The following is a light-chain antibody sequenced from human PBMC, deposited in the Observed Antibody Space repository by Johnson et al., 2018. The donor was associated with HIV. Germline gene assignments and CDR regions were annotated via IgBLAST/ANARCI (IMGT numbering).Light chain of an antibody. CDR3: SAGDSGLVAHYV. V-gene: IGLV1-51*02. Sequence: QAVLTQPPSVSAAPGQKVTISCSGSSSNIGNNYVSWYQQLPGTAPKLLIYENNKRPSGIPDRFSGSKSGTSATLGITGLQTGDEADYYCSAGDSGLVAHYVFGTGTKVTVL. J-gene: IGLJ1*01. CDR2: ENN. CDR1: SSNIGNNY.